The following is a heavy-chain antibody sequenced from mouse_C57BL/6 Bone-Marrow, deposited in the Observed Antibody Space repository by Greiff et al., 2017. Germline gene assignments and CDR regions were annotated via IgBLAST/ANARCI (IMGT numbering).Heavy chain of an antibody. V-gene: IGHV5-9-1*02. D-gene: IGHD1-1*01. J-gene: IGHJ1*03. CDR3: TRDEDCCGSSYYWYFDV. CDR2: ISSGGDYI. Sequence: EVMLVESGEGLVKPGGSLKLSCAASGFTFSSYAMSWVRQTPEKRLEWVAYISSGGDYIYYADTVKGRFTISRDTARNTQYLQMSSLKSEDTAMYYCTRDEDCCGSSYYWYFDVWGTGTTVTVSS. CDR1: GFTFSSYA.